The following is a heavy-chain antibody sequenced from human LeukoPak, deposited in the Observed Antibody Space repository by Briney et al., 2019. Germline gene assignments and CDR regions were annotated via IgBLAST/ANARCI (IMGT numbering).Heavy chain of an antibody. CDR3: ARGARAGYNLEPFDY. CDR1: GDSVSNGHYY. V-gene: IGHV4-61*01. Sequence: SETLSLTCTVSGDSVSNGHYYWSWIRQPPGKGLEWIVYIYYSGSTKYNPSLKSRVTISVDTSKNQFSLKLSSVTAADTAVYYCARGARAGYNLEPFDYWGQGTLVTVSS. J-gene: IGHJ4*02. D-gene: IGHD5-24*01. CDR2: IYYSGST.